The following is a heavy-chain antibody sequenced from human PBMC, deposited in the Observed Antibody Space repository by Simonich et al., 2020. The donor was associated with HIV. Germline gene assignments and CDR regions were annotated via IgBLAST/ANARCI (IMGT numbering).Heavy chain of an antibody. CDR1: GASFSGYY. CDR3: ARGFYQRLYYFDY. J-gene: IGHJ4*02. CDR2: INHRRST. D-gene: IGHD2-2*01. V-gene: IGHV4-34*01. Sequence: QVQLQQWGAGLLKPSETLSLTCAVYGASFSGYYWSWLRQPPGKRLEWIGEINHRRSTNHNPSLKSRVTISVDTSKNQFSLKLSSVTAADTAVYYCARGFYQRLYYFDYWGQGTLVTVSS.